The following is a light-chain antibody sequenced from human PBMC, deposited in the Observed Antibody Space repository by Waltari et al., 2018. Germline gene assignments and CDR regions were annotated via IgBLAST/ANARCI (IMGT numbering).Light chain of an antibody. CDR1: SLRTYY. V-gene: IGLV3-19*01. CDR2: GKN. CDR3: NTRDSSGNHVL. Sequence: SSELTQDPAVSVALGQTVRITCQGDSLRTYYASWYQQRPGQAPVLVISGKNNRPSGIPDRFSGSRSRDTPSLTTSVAQAEDEADYYCNTRDSSGNHVLFGGGTKLPV. J-gene: IGLJ2*01.